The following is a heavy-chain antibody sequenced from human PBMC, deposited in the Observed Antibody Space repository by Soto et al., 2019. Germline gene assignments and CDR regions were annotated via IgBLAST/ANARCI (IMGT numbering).Heavy chain of an antibody. Sequence: GGSLRLSCAASGFTVSSNYMSWVRQAPGKGLEWVSVIYSGGSTYYADSVKGRFTISRDNSKNTLYLQMNSLRAEDTAVYYCARAPLGVHYGMDVWGKGTTVTVSS. D-gene: IGHD1-1*01. CDR1: GFTVSSNY. J-gene: IGHJ6*03. V-gene: IGHV3-66*01. CDR3: ARAPLGVHYGMDV. CDR2: IYSGGST.